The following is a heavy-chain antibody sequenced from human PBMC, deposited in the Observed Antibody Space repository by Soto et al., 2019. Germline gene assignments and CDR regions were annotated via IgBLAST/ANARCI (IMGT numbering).Heavy chain of an antibody. CDR1: GGSISSSNW. D-gene: IGHD2-8*01. CDR3: ARACLNGICYTQGLDL. V-gene: IGHV4-4*02. J-gene: IGHJ4*02. CDR2: IHHSGIS. Sequence: QVQLQESGPGLVKPSGTLSLTCGVSGGSISSSNWWRWVRQPTGKGLEWIGEIHHSGISKYNPSLHRRLTISLDKSMNHFSLQLTSVTAADTAVYYCARACLNGICYTQGLDLWGQGTLVLVSS.